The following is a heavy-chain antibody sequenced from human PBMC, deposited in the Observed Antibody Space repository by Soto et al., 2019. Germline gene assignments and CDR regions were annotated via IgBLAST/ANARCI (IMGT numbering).Heavy chain of an antibody. Sequence: EVQLVESGGGLVQPGESLRLSCAASGLTFNTYWMTWVRQPPGKGLEWVANINPDGSVKYSVDSLKGRFTISRDNAKNSLYLPMNSLRAGDTAVYYCASARDYFFDYWGQGTLVTVSS. V-gene: IGHV3-7*01. CDR2: INPDGSVK. CDR3: ASARDYFFDY. J-gene: IGHJ4*02. CDR1: GLTFNTYW. D-gene: IGHD2-21*01.